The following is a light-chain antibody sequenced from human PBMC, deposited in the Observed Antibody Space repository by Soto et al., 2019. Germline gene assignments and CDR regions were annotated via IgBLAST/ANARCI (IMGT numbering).Light chain of an antibody. Sequence: DIQLTQSPSFLSASVGDRVTITCRASQDVSDYLAWYQHAPGKAPNLLIYAAYTLQSGVPSRFSGSGSGTESSLTITSLQPEDFATYYCQYLNGAPTITFGQGTHWRL. J-gene: IGKJ5*01. CDR1: QDVSDY. CDR3: QYLNGAPTIT. V-gene: IGKV1-9*01. CDR2: AAY.